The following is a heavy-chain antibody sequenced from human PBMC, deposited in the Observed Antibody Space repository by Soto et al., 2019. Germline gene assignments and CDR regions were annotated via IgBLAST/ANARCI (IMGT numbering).Heavy chain of an antibody. J-gene: IGHJ6*02. V-gene: IGHV1-46*01. CDR3: ARDRAPIYYYYYGMDV. CDR1: GYTFTSYY. Sequence: GASVKVSCKASGYTFTSYYMHWVRQAPGQGLEWMGIINPSGGSTSYAQKFQGRVTMTRDTSTSTVYMELSSLRSEDTAVYYCARDRAPIYYYYYGMDVWGQGTTVTVSS. CDR2: INPSGGST.